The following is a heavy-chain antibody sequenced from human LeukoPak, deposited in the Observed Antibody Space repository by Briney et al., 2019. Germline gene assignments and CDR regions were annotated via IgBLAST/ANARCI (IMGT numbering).Heavy chain of an antibody. J-gene: IGHJ5*02. CDR3: ARGPGGNWFDP. V-gene: IGHV4-34*01. Sequence: SETLSLTCAVYGGSFSGYYWSWIRQPPGKGLEWIEEINHSGSTNYNPSLKSRVTISVDTSKNQFSLKLSSVTAADTAVYYCARGPGGNWFDPWGQGTLVTVSS. CDR2: INHSGST. D-gene: IGHD3-10*01. CDR1: GGSFSGYY.